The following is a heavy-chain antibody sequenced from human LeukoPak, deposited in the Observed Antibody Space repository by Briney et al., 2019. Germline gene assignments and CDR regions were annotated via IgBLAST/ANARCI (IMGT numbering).Heavy chain of an antibody. V-gene: IGHV1-18*01. CDR2: ISADTGNT. D-gene: IGHD3-10*01. CDR1: GYTFINDG. J-gene: IGHJ4*02. Sequence: GASVKVSCKASGYTFINDGISWVRQAPGQGLEWMGWISADTGNTNRAQKFQDRVSMTTDSSTNTAYMELRSLRSDDTAVYYCARDRTYGSGSLRPWGQGTLVTVSS. CDR3: ARDRTYGSGSLRP.